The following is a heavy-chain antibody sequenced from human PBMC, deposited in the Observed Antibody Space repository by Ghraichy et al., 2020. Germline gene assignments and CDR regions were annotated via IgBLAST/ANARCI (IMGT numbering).Heavy chain of an antibody. CDR2: ISAYNGNT. J-gene: IGHJ6*02. D-gene: IGHD3-16*01. CDR3: ARDDPPLGGYYYYYGMDV. CDR1: GYTFTSYG. Sequence: SVKVSCKASGYTFTSYGISWVRQAPGQGLEWMGWISAYNGNTNYAQKLQGRVTMTTDTSTSTAYMELRSLRSDDTAVYYCARDDPPLGGYYYYYGMDVWGQGTTVTVSS. V-gene: IGHV1-18*01.